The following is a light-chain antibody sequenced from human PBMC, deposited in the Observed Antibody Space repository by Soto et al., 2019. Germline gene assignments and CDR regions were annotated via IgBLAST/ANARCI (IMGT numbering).Light chain of an antibody. V-gene: IGKV3-15*01. CDR1: QGIGST. J-gene: IGKJ4*01. CDR2: DSS. CDR3: QRYNNWPLT. Sequence: EIVLTQSPAALSVSPVERVTLSCMASQGIGSTLAWYQQKPGQTPRLLIYDSSTRAIGIPTRFSGSRSGTEFTLTINGLQSEDFAVYYCQRYNNWPLTFGGGTKVDI.